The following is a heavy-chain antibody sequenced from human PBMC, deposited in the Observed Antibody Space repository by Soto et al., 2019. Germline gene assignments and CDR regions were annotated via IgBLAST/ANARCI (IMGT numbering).Heavy chain of an antibody. V-gene: IGHV1-69*13. D-gene: IGHD3-10*01. CDR3: ARDSVARSGAGYNWFDP. CDR1: GGTFSSYA. CDR2: IIPIFGTA. Sequence: SVKVSCKASGGTFSSYAISWVRQAPGQGLEWMGGIIPIFGTANYAQKFQGRVTITADESTSTAYMELSSLRSEDTAVYYCARDSVARSGAGYNWFDPWGQGNLVTVSS. J-gene: IGHJ5*02.